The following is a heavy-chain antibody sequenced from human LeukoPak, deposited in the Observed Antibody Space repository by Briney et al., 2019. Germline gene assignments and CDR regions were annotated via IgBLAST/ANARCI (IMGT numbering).Heavy chain of an antibody. CDR2: ISAYNGNT. CDR1: GYTFTSYG. CDR3: AREARTYGADY. V-gene: IGHV1-18*01. J-gene: IGHJ4*02. Sequence: ASVKVSCKASGYTFTSYGINWVRQAPGQGPEWMGWISAYNGNTKYAQNLQGRVTMTTDTSTSTAYMELSRLRSDDTAVYYCAREARTYGADYWGQGTLVTVSS. D-gene: IGHD6-6*01.